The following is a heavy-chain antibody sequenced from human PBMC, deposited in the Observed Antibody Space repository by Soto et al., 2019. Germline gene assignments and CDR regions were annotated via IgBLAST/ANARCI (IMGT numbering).Heavy chain of an antibody. CDR3: AKDVMITFGGVAGSLDV. V-gene: IGHV3-9*01. CDR1: GFTFDDYA. D-gene: IGHD3-16*01. CDR2: ISWNSGSI. Sequence: EVQLVESGGGLEQPGRSLRLSCAASGFTFDDYAMHWVRQAPGKGLEWVSGISWNSGSIGYAASVKGRFTISRDNAKNSLYLQMNSMRAEDTALYYCAKDVMITFGGVAGSLDVWGKGTTVTVSS. J-gene: IGHJ6*04.